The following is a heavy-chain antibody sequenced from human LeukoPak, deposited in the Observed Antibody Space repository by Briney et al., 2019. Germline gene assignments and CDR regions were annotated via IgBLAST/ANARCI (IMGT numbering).Heavy chain of an antibody. CDR3: ARVPLGYCSGGSCYDGDY. Sequence: SETLSLTCTVSGGSISSYYWSWIRQPAGKGLEWIGSIYYSGSTYYNPSLKSRVTISVDTSKNQFSLKLSSVAAADTAVYYCARVPLGYCSGGSCYDGDYWGQGTLVTVSS. CDR2: IYYSGST. V-gene: IGHV4-4*07. CDR1: GGSISSYY. D-gene: IGHD2-15*01. J-gene: IGHJ4*02.